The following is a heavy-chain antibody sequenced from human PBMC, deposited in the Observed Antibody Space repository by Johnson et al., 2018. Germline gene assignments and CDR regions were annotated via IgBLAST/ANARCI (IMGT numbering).Heavy chain of an antibody. CDR2: ISYDGSNK. Sequence: QVQLVQSGGGVVQPGRSLRLSCAASGFTFSSYAMHWVRQAPGKGLEWVAVISYDGSNKYYADSVKGRFTISRDNSKNTLYLQMNSLRDEDTAVYYCAGDRILRRTTQLYYDDYLGVWGKGTTVTVSS. D-gene: IGHD1-7*01. CDR1: GFTFSSYA. CDR3: AGDRILRRTTQLYYDDYLGV. V-gene: IGHV3-30-3*01. J-gene: IGHJ6*03.